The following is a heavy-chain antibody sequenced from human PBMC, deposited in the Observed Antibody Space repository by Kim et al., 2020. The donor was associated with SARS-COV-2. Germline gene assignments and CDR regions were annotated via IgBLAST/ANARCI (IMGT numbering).Heavy chain of an antibody. V-gene: IGHV4-39*01. J-gene: IGHJ4*02. CDR3: ARGQWELTVDY. CDR2: T. Sequence: TYYNPSLKSRVTISVDTSKNQFSLKLSSVTAADTAVYYCARGQWELTVDYWGQGTLVTVSS. D-gene: IGHD1-26*01.